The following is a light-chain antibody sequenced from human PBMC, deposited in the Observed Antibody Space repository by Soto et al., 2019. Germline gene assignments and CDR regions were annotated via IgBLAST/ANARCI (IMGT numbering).Light chain of an antibody. V-gene: IGKV3-20*01. CDR2: GAS. CDR1: QSVSSSY. Sequence: EIVLTQSPGTLSLSPGERATLSCRASQSVSSSYLAWFQQKPGQAPRLLIYGASGRATGIPDRFSGSGSGTAFTLTISRLEPEDFAVYYCQKYGSSPLFTFGPGTKVDIK. J-gene: IGKJ3*01. CDR3: QKYGSSPLFT.